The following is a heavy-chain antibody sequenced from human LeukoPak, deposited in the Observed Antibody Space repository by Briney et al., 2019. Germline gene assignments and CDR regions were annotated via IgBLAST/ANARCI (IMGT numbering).Heavy chain of an antibody. CDR1: GFTFNNYA. Sequence: GGSLRLSCAASGFTFNNYAINWVRQAPGKGLQWVSSITKNGDQTYFADSVKGRFTISRDNAENSLSLQMSSLRAEDTAVYYSAXDXXGXXXXXYWGXXXLXIVSS. J-gene: IGHJ4*01. V-gene: IGHV3-21*01. CDR2: ITKNGDQT. CDR3: AXDXXGXXXXXY.